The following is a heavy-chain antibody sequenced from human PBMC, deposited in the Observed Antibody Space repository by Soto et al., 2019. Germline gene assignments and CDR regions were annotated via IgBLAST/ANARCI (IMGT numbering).Heavy chain of an antibody. CDR1: GGSFRGYY. Sequence: SGTLALTCAVYGGSFRGYYWCWIRQPPGKGREWIGEINHSGSTNYNPCLKSRVTMSGDTSKNQFSLKPSSVTAADTAVYYCARGFLVPSGGTPRGYYYYGMDVWGKGTPVTVCS. D-gene: IGHD6-13*01. CDR3: ARGFLVPSGGTPRGYYYYGMDV. V-gene: IGHV4-34*01. CDR2: INHSGST. J-gene: IGHJ6*04.